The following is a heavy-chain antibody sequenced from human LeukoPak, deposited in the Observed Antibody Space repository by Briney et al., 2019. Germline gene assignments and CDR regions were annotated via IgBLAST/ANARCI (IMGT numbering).Heavy chain of an antibody. J-gene: IGHJ4*02. CDR1: GGSFSGYY. CDR2: INHSGST. D-gene: IGHD3-16*01. V-gene: IGHV4-34*01. CDR3: ARGAKMYYDYVWGSSQPRLDY. Sequence: PSETLSLTCAVYGGSFSGYYWSWIRQPPGKGLEWIGEINHSGSTNYNPSLKSRVTLSVDTSKNQFSLKLSSVTAADTAVYYCARGAKMYYDYVWGSSQPRLDYWGQGTLVTVSS.